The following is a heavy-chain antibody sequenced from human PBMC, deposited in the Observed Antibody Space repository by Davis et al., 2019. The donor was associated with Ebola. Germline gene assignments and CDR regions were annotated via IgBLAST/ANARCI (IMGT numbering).Heavy chain of an antibody. CDR1: GGSISSYY. CDR3: AREKPYGSGVYYYYGMDV. D-gene: IGHD3-10*01. J-gene: IGHJ6*02. Sequence: GSLRLSCTVSGGSISSYYWSWIRQPPGKGLEWIGYIYYSGSTNYNPSLKSRVTISVDTSKNQFSLKLSSVTAADTAVYYCAREKPYGSGVYYYYGMDVWGQGTTVTVSS. CDR2: IYYSGST. V-gene: IGHV4-59*01.